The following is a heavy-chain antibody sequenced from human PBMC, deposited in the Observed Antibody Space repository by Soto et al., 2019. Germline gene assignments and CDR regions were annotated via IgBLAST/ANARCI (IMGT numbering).Heavy chain of an antibody. V-gene: IGHV4-59*01. J-gene: IGHJ1*01. D-gene: IGHD3-10*02. CDR1: GASMIGNY. Sequence: QVKLQESGPGLVKPSETLSLTCTVSGASMIGNYWTWIRQPPGKGLEWIGNMFHSGTTNYNPFLKSRVTMSLDTSMNQFSLRLSSVTAADTAVYYCARPTMWYGKMQEWGQGTLVTVSS. CDR2: MFHSGTT. CDR3: ARPTMWYGKMQE.